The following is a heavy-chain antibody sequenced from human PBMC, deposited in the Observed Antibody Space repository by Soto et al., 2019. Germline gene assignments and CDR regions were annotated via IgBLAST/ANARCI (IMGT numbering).Heavy chain of an antibody. CDR1: GDSIGTGGYY. CDR3: ATNHDDISGRTPLLFDS. V-gene: IGHV4-31*03. CDR2: IHYSGNT. J-gene: IGHJ4*02. Sequence: QVQLQESRPGLVKPSQTLSLTCTVSGDSIGTGGYYWDWIRQHPGKVPELIGYIHYSGNTYYNPSLKSRLTISLGTSKNQFSLHLSSVTAADTAVYYCATNHDDISGRTPLLFDSWGQGTLVTVSS. D-gene: IGHD3-22*01.